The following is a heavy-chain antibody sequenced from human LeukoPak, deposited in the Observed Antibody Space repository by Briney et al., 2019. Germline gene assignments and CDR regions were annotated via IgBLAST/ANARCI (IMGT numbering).Heavy chain of an antibody. CDR1: GGSISSSSYY. Sequence: PSGTLSLTCTVSGGSISSSSYYWGWIRQPPGKGLEWIGSIYYSGSTYYNPSLKSRVTISVDTSKNQFSLKLSSVTAADTAVYYCARQNSRLGDCYDYWGQGTLVTVSS. CDR2: IYYSGST. V-gene: IGHV4-39*01. J-gene: IGHJ4*02. CDR3: ARQNSRLGDCYDY. D-gene: IGHD2-21*01.